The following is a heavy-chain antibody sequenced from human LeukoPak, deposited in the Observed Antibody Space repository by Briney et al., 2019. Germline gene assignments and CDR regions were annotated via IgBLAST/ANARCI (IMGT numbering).Heavy chain of an antibody. D-gene: IGHD5-12*01. CDR3: ARGVATNY. V-gene: IGHV1-8*01. J-gene: IGHJ4*02. CDR1: GYSFTSYD. CDR2: MNPNSANA. Sequence: ASVKVSCKASGYSFTSYDINWVRQATGQGLEWMGWMNPNSANAGYSQKFQGRVTITRNTSISTAFLELSSLRSEDTAVYYCARGVATNYWGQGTLVTVSS.